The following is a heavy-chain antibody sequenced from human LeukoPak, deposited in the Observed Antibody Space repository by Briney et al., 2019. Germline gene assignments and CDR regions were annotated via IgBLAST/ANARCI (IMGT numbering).Heavy chain of an antibody. J-gene: IGHJ4*02. CDR3: ARDQGRGYYYDSSGHPGGY. CDR2: IIPILGIA. Sequence: GSSVKVSCKASGGTFSSYAISWVRQAPGQGLEWMGRIIPILGIANYAQKFQGRVTITADKSTSTAYMELSSLRSEDTAVYYCARDQGRGYYYDSSGHPGGYWGQGTLVTVSS. CDR1: GGTFSSYA. D-gene: IGHD3-22*01. V-gene: IGHV1-69*04.